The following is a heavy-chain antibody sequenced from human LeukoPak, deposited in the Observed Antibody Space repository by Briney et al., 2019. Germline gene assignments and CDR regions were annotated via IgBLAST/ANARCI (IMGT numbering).Heavy chain of an antibody. D-gene: IGHD4-23*01. CDR1: GYTFTSYG. J-gene: IGHJ5*02. Sequence: ASVKVSCKASGYTFTSYGISWVRQAPGQGLEWMGWITAYNGNTNYAQKLQGRVTMTTDASTSTAYMELRSLRSDDTAVYYCASSSGGWFDPWGQGTLVTVSS. CDR3: ASSSGGWFDP. V-gene: IGHV1-18*01. CDR2: ITAYNGNT.